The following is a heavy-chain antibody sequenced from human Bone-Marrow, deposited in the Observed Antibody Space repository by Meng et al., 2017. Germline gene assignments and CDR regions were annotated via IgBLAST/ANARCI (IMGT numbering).Heavy chain of an antibody. D-gene: IGHD4-23*01. CDR3: TRFETAVYHSSGGVV. CDR1: GFTFSSYS. CDR2: ISSESAHI. Sequence: GEALKISCAASGFTFSSYSMNWVRQAPGKGLEWVSSISSESAHILYAESVKGRFIISRDNAKNSLYLQMDSLRADDTALYYCTRFETAVYHSSGGVVWGQGTTVTVSS. V-gene: IGHV3-21*01. J-gene: IGHJ6*02.